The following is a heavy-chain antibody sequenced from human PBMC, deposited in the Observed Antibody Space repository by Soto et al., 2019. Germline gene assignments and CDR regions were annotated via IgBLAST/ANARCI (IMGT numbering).Heavy chain of an antibody. CDR1: GGTFSSYA. V-gene: IGHV1-69*01. CDR2: IIPIFGTA. J-gene: IGHJ1*01. CDR3: ARDHLNIEVVAATRYFQH. D-gene: IGHD2-15*01. Sequence: QVQLVQSGAEVKKPGSSVKVSCKASGGTFSSYAISWVRQAPGQGLEWMGGIIPIFGTANYAQKFQGRVTITGDESTSTAYMELSSLRAEDTAVYYCARDHLNIEVVAATRYFQHWGQGTLVTVSS.